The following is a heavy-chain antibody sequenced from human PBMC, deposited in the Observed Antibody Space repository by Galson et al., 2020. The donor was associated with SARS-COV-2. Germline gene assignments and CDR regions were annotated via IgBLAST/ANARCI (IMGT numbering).Heavy chain of an antibody. Sequence: GESLKTSCAASGFTFSSYDMHWVRQATGKGLEWVSAIGTAGDTYYPGSVKGRFTISRENAKNSLYLQMNSLRAGDTAVYYCARVGYYYDSSGYPSYWYFDLWGRGTLVTVSS. CDR2: IGTAGDT. V-gene: IGHV3-13*01. D-gene: IGHD3-22*01. CDR1: GFTFSSYD. J-gene: IGHJ2*01. CDR3: ARVGYYYDSSGYPSYWYFDL.